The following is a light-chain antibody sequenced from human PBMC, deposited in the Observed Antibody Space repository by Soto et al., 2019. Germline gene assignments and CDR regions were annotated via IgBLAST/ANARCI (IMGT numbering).Light chain of an antibody. V-gene: IGLV1-40*01. CDR1: SSNIGANYD. CDR3: QSYDSSLNRV. Sequence: QSLLSQPPSVSGAPGQRITISCTGSSSNIGANYDVHWYRQVPGTAPKLLMSDDNNRPSGVADRFSGSKSGTSASLAITRLQAEDEADYYCQSYDSSLNRVFGTGTKVTVL. CDR2: DDN. J-gene: IGLJ1*01.